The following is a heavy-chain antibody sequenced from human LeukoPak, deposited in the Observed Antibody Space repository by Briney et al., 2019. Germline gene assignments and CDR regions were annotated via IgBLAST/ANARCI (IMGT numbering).Heavy chain of an antibody. CDR1: GGSISSYY. V-gene: IGHV4-59*01. CDR3: ARGRLAVAGTVGYYFDY. D-gene: IGHD6-19*01. CDR2: IYYSGST. Sequence: ASETLSLTCTVSGGSISSYYWSWIRQPPGKGLEWIGYIYYSGSTNYNPSLKSRVTISVDTSKNQFSLKLSSVTAADTAVYYCARGRLAVAGTVGYYFDYWGQGTLVTVSS. J-gene: IGHJ4*02.